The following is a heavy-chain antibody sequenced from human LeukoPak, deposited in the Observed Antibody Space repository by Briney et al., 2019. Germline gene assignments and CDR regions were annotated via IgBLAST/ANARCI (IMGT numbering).Heavy chain of an antibody. CDR3: AREREYNYGHMLGY. Sequence: GGSLRLSCVASGFTFSNYWMNWVRQAPGKGLEWVSSISSSSIYIYYADSVKGRFTISRDNAKNSLYLQMNSLRAEDTAVYYCAREREYNYGHMLGYWGQGTLVTVSS. V-gene: IGHV3-21*01. CDR2: ISSSSIYI. D-gene: IGHD5-18*01. J-gene: IGHJ4*02. CDR1: GFTFSNYW.